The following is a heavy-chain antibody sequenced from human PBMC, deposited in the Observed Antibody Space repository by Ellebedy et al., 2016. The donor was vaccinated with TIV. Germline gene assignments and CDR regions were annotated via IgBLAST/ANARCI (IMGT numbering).Heavy chain of an antibody. D-gene: IGHD4-17*01. CDR3: ARIFVGDPDYYYMDV. V-gene: IGHV4-59*12. CDR2: THYTGNS. J-gene: IGHJ6*03. Sequence: GSLRLXCSVSGASISLYYWSWIRQPPGKGLECIGYTHYTGNSNFNPSLTSRLTMSVDPSKNQVSLDLNSVTAADTAVYYCARIFVGDPDYYYMDVWGKGTTVTVSS. CDR1: GASISLYY.